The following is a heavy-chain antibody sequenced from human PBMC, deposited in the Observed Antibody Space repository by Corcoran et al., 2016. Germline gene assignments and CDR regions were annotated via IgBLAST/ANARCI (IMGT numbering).Heavy chain of an antibody. D-gene: IGHD1-26*01. CDR1: GYSFTSYW. J-gene: IGHJ3*02. Sequence: EVQLVQSGAEVKKPGESLKISCKGSGYSFTSYWIGWVRQMPGKGLEWMGIIYPGDSDTRNSPSFQGQVTIAADKSISTAYLQWSSLKASDTAMYYCATKYSGSYLDDAFDIWGQGTMVTVSS. CDR2: IYPGDSDT. CDR3: ATKYSGSYLDDAFDI. V-gene: IGHV5-51*01.